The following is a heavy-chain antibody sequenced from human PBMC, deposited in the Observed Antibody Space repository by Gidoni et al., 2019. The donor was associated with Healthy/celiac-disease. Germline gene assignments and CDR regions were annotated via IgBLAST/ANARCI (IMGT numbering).Heavy chain of an antibody. V-gene: IGHV3-23*01. J-gene: IGHJ5*02. CDR2: ISGSGGST. D-gene: IGHD4-17*01. CDR1: GCTFSSYA. CDR3: ATHKNDYGDIRWFDP. Sequence: EVQLLESGGGLVQPGGSLRLSCAASGCTFSSYAMSWVRQAPGKGLEWFSAISGSGGSTYYADSVKGRFTISRDNSKNTLYLQMNSLRAEDTAVYYCATHKNDYGDIRWFDPWGQGTLVTVSS.